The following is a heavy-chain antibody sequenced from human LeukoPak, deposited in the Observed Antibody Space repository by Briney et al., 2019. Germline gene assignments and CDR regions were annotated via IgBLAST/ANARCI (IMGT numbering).Heavy chain of an antibody. V-gene: IGHV3-30*04. J-gene: IGHJ4*02. CDR1: GFTFSSYA. CDR2: ISYDGSNK. CDR3: TRLPYGDYDIPRIGIDY. D-gene: IGHD4-17*01. Sequence: GSLRLSCAASGFTFSSYAMHWVRQAPGKGLEWVAVISYDGSNKYYADSVKGRFTISRDTSKNTAYLQMNSLKTEDTAVYYCTRLPYGDYDIPRIGIDYWGQGTLVTVSS.